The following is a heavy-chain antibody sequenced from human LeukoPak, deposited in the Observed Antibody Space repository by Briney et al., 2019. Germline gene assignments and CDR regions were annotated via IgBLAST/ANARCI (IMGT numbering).Heavy chain of an antibody. V-gene: IGHV3-7*01. CDR3: ARVLTGRDY. J-gene: IGHJ4*02. Sequence: GGSLRLSCAASGFTFSSYLMSWVRQAPGKGLEWVANIKQDGSEKYYVDSVKGRFTISRDNAKNSLYLQMNSLRAEDTAVYYCARVLTGRDYWGQGTMVTVSS. CDR2: IKQDGSEK. D-gene: IGHD3-9*01. CDR1: GFTFSSYL.